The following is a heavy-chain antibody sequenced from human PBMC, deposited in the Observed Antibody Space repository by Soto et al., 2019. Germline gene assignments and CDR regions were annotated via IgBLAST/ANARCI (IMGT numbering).Heavy chain of an antibody. CDR1: GFTFSSYG. V-gene: IGHV3-30*18. CDR3: AKDLGPAY. Sequence: PGGSLRLSCAASGFTFSSYGMHWVRQAPGKGLEWVAVISYDGSNKYYADSVKGRFTISRDNSKNTLYLQMISLRAEDTAVYYCAKDLGPAYWGQGTLVTVSS. CDR2: ISYDGSNK. J-gene: IGHJ4*02.